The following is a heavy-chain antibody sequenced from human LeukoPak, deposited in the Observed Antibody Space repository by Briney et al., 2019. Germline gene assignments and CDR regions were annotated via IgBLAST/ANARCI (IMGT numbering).Heavy chain of an antibody. Sequence: GRSLRLSCAASGFTFSSYGMHWVRQAPGKGLEWVAVISYDGSNKYYADSVKGRFTISRDNSKNTLYLQMNSLRAEDTAVYYCAKAGCSSTSCYKGAFDYWGQGTLVTVSS. V-gene: IGHV3-30*18. CDR3: AKAGCSSTSCYKGAFDY. J-gene: IGHJ4*02. D-gene: IGHD2-2*02. CDR2: ISYDGSNK. CDR1: GFTFSSYG.